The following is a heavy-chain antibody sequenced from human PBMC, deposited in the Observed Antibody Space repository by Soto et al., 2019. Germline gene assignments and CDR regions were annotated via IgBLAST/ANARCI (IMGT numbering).Heavy chain of an antibody. D-gene: IGHD2-21*02. CDR2: IYWDDDK. Sequence: QITLKESGPTLVKPTQTLTLTCTFSGFSLNTGGLGVGWIRQPPGKALELLALIYWDDDKRYSPSLKSRLSITKDTSNNQVVLTMTNMAPVDTATYYCTHSRCGGDGRRSYSSHYYYGMDVWGQGNTVTVSS. J-gene: IGHJ6*02. CDR1: GFSLNTGGLG. V-gene: IGHV2-5*02. CDR3: THSRCGGDGRRSYSSHYYYGMDV.